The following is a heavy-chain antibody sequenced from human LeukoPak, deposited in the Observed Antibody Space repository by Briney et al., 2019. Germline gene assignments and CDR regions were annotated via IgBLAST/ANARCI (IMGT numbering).Heavy chain of an antibody. Sequence: GESLKISCKGSGYSFTSYWIGWVRQMPGKGLEWMGIIYPGDSDTRYSPSFQGQVTISADKSISTAYLQWSSLKASDTAMYYCARQPRSGYCSSTSCFLCYFDLWGRGTLVTVSS. J-gene: IGHJ2*01. D-gene: IGHD2-2*01. V-gene: IGHV5-51*01. CDR2: IYPGDSDT. CDR1: GYSFTSYW. CDR3: ARQPRSGYCSSTSCFLCYFDL.